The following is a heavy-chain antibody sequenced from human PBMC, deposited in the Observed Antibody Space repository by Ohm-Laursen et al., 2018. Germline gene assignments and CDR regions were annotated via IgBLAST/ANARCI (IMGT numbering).Heavy chain of an antibody. V-gene: IGHV3-23*01. CDR2: ISRSGDST. CDR1: GFTFSTCA. CDR3: ARGGSVVADAFDI. J-gene: IGHJ3*02. Sequence: SLRLSCAASGFTFSTCAMNWVRQAPGKGLEWVSAISRSGDSTYYADSVKGRFTISRDNSKNTLYLQMNSLRAEDTAVYYCARGGSVVADAFDIWGQGTMATVSS. D-gene: IGHD2-15*01.